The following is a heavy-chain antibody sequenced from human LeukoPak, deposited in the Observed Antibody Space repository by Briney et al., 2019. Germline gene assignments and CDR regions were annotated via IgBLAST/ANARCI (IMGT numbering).Heavy chain of an antibody. CDR2: ISSSSSAV. J-gene: IGHJ4*02. D-gene: IGHD3-3*01. V-gene: IGHV3-48*01. CDR1: GFNFSPYS. CDR3: AVGGGYYDFGSTYYSFDY. Sequence: GGSLRLSCAASGFNFSPYSMNWVRQAPGKGLEWVSYISSSSSAVYYADSAKGRFTIARDNAKNSLYLQMNSLRAEDTAVYFCAVGGGYYDFGSTYYSFDYWGQGTLVTVSS.